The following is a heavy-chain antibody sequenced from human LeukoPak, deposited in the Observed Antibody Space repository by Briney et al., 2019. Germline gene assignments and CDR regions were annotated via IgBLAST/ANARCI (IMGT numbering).Heavy chain of an antibody. CDR1: GFTFSSYSMN. Sequence: PGGSLRPSCAASGFTFSSYSMNWVRQAPGKGLEWIGSIYYSGSTYYNPSLKSRVTISVDTSKNQFSLKLSSVTAADTAVYYCARHVEIAVAGPIDYWGQGTLVTVSS. CDR2: IYYSGST. J-gene: IGHJ4*02. D-gene: IGHD6-19*01. V-gene: IGHV4-39*01. CDR3: ARHVEIAVAGPIDY.